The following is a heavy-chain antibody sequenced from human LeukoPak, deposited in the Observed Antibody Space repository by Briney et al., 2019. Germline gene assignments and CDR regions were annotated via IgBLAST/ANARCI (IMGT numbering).Heavy chain of an antibody. CDR3: ARDGPRFAYYFDY. V-gene: IGHV3-21*01. J-gene: IGHJ4*02. CDR2: ISSSSSCI. CDR1: GFTFSSYS. Sequence: GGSLRLSCAASGFTFSSYSMNWVRQAPGKGLEWVSSISSSSSCIYYADSVKGRFTISRDNAKNSLYLQMNSLRAEDTAVYYCARDGPRFAYYFDYWGQGTLVTVSS.